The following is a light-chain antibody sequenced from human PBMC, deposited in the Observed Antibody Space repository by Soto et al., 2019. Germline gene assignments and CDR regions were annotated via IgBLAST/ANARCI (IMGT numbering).Light chain of an antibody. CDR2: SNE. CDR3: AAWDDSLNGAV. V-gene: IGLV1-44*01. J-gene: IGLJ7*01. CDR1: SSNIGSNT. Sequence: QSVLTQPPSASGTPGQRVTISCSGSSSNIGSNTVNWYQQLPGTAPKLLIYSNEQRPSGVPDRFSGSKSGTSASLAISGLESEDEADYDCAAWDDSLNGAVFGGGTQLTVL.